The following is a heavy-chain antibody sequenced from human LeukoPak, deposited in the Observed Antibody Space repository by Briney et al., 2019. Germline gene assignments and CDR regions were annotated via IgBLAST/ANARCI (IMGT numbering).Heavy chain of an antibody. CDR3: ARVARYFDL. J-gene: IGHJ2*01. Sequence: SETLSLTCAVYGGSFSGYYWSWIRQPPGKGLEWIGEINHSGSTNYNPSLKSRVTISVDTSKNQFSLKLSSVTAADTAVYYCARVARYFDLWGRGTLVTVSS. CDR1: GGSFSGYY. V-gene: IGHV4-34*01. CDR2: INHSGST.